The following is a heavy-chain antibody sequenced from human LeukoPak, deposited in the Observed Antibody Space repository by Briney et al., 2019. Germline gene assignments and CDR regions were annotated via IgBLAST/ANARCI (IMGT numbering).Heavy chain of an antibody. CDR3: ARAPEMTTMMDY. Sequence: GGSLRLSCGASGFTFSSYWMHWVRQAPGKGLVWVSRINRDGSDTKYADSVKGRFTISRDNAKNTLYLQMSGLRAEDTAVYYCARAPEMTTMMDYWGQGTLVTVSS. CDR1: GFTFSSYW. D-gene: IGHD5-24*01. CDR2: INRDGSDT. V-gene: IGHV3-74*01. J-gene: IGHJ4*02.